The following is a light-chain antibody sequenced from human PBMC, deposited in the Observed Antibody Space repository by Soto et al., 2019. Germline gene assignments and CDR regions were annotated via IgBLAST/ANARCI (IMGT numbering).Light chain of an antibody. V-gene: IGLV1-40*01. J-gene: IGLJ1*01. CDR1: NYNIGADYA. CDR2: GDT. Sequence: SVLTQPPSVSGAPGHRVTTSCTGSNYNIGADYAVHCYQHLPGTAPKLLLTGDTSRPSGVPDRFSGSKSGASASLAITDLQAEDEADYYCQSYDSRLSGSVFGTGTKVTVL. CDR3: QSYDSRLSGSV.